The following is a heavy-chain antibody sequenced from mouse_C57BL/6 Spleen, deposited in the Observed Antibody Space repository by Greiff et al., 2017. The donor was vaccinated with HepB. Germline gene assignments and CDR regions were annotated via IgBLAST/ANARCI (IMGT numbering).Heavy chain of an antibody. J-gene: IGHJ2*01. CDR3: TRGSSGYFDY. V-gene: IGHV1-5*01. D-gene: IGHD3-2*02. Sequence: EVQLQQSGTVLARPGASVKMSCKTSGYTFTSYWMHWVKQRPGQGLEWIGAIYPGNSDTSYNQKFKGKAKLTADTSASTAYMELSSLTNEDSAVYYCTRGSSGYFDYWGQGTTLTVSS. CDR2: IYPGNSDT. CDR1: GYTFTSYW.